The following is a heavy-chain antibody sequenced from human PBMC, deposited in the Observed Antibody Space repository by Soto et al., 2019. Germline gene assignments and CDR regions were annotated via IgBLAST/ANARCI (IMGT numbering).Heavy chain of an antibody. D-gene: IGHD1-26*01. J-gene: IGHJ3*02. CDR2: ISSSSSYT. CDR1: GFNFSDYY. Sequence: GGSLRLSCAASGFNFSDYYMSWIRQAPGRGLEWVSYISSSSSYTNYADSVKGRFTISRDNAKNSLYLQMNSLRAEDTAVYYCARANGMYSGSLGAFDIWGQGTMVTVSS. CDR3: ARANGMYSGSLGAFDI. V-gene: IGHV3-11*06.